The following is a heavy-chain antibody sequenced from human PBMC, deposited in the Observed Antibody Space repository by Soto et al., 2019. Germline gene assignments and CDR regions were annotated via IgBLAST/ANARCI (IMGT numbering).Heavy chain of an antibody. CDR3: ARTAYYYDSSGYFSP. Sequence: ASVKVSCKASGYTFTSYGISWVRQAPGQGLEWMGWISAYNGNTNYAQKLQGRVTMTTDTSTSTAYMELRSLRSDDTAVYYCARTAYYYDSSGYFSPWGQGTLVTLSS. D-gene: IGHD3-22*01. CDR2: ISAYNGNT. CDR1: GYTFTSYG. J-gene: IGHJ5*02. V-gene: IGHV1-18*01.